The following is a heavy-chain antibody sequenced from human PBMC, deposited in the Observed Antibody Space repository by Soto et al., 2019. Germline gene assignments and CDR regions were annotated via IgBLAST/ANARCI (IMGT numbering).Heavy chain of an antibody. V-gene: IGHV3-30*18. J-gene: IGHJ4*02. CDR2: ISYDGSNK. Sequence: PGGSLRLSCAASGFTFSSYGMHWVRQAPGKGLEWVAVISYDGSNKYYADSVKGRFTISRDNSKNTLYLQMNSLRAEDTAVYYCAKEEDDFWSGYKYFDYWGQGALVTVSS. D-gene: IGHD3-3*01. CDR3: AKEEDDFWSGYKYFDY. CDR1: GFTFSSYG.